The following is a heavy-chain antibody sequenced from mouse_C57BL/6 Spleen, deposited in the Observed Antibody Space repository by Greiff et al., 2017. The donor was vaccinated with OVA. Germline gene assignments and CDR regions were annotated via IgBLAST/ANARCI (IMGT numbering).Heavy chain of an antibody. CDR2: ISSGSSTI. Sequence: EVHLVESGGGLVKPGGSLKLSCAASGFTFSDYGMHWVRQAPEQGLEWVAYISSGSSTIYYADTVKGRFTISRDNAKNTLFLQMTSLRSEDTAMYYCATSYDYDWYFDVWGTGTTVTVSS. CDR3: ATSYDYDWYFDV. J-gene: IGHJ1*03. D-gene: IGHD2-4*01. V-gene: IGHV5-17*01. CDR1: GFTFSDYG.